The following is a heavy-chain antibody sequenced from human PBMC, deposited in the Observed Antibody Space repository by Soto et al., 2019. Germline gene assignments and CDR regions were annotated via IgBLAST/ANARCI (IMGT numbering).Heavy chain of an antibody. CDR3: TTLVGYCSVGSCFQSAGMGV. Sequence: EVQLVESGGGLVKPGGSLRLSCAASGFTFSNAWMNWVRQAPGKVLEWVGRIKSKTDGGTTDYAAPVKGRFTVSSDDSKSTLYLQMNRLKTEDIAVYYCTTLVGYCSVGSCFQSAGMGVWGRGTTVTVSS. CDR1: GFTFSNAW. V-gene: IGHV3-15*07. J-gene: IGHJ6*02. D-gene: IGHD2-15*01. CDR2: IKSKTDGGTT.